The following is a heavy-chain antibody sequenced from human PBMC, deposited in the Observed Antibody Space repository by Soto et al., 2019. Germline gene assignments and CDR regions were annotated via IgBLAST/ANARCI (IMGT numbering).Heavy chain of an antibody. CDR2: MNPNSGNT. Sequence: QVQLVQSGAEVKKPGASVKVSCKASGYTFTSYDINWVRQATGQGLEWMGWMNPNSGNTGYAQKFQGRVTMTRNTSISTAHMELSSLRSEDTAVYYGARGRVHGYSYGWSGSDYGGQGTLVTFSS. CDR3: ARGRVHGYSYGWSGSDY. V-gene: IGHV1-8*01. CDR1: GYTFTSYD. J-gene: IGHJ4*02. D-gene: IGHD5-18*01.